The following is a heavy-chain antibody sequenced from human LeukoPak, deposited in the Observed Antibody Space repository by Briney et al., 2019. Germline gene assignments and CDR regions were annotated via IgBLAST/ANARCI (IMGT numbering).Heavy chain of an antibody. Sequence: SVKVSCKASGGTFSSYAISWVRQAPGQGLEWMGGIIPIFGTANYAQKFQGRVTITADESTGTAYMELSSLRSEDTAVYYCASGTHGGSYGFDYWGQGTLVTVSS. D-gene: IGHD1-26*01. CDR1: GGTFSSYA. J-gene: IGHJ4*02. CDR2: IIPIFGTA. CDR3: ASGTHGGSYGFDY. V-gene: IGHV1-69*13.